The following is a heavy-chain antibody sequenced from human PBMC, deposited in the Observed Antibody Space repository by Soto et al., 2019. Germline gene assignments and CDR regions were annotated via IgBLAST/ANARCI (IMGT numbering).Heavy chain of an antibody. CDR2: IYWDDDD. J-gene: IGHJ4*02. D-gene: IGHD6-19*01. V-gene: IGHV2-5*02. CDR3: ARSLYSNGNGFDY. Sequence: TLSLTCTVSGGSITAGDYYWCWILHPPGKALEWLALIYWDDDDRYSPSLRSRLSITKDTSKNQVVLTMINMDPVDTATYFCARSLYSNGNGFDYWGQGALVTVSS. CDR1: GGSITAGDYY.